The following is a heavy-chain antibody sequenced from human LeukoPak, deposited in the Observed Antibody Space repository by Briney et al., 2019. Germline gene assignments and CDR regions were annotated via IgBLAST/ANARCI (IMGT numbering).Heavy chain of an antibody. J-gene: IGHJ4*02. CDR1: GFPFSTYA. D-gene: IGHD3-22*01. CDR3: ARRGSGYSQNYFDY. CDR2: ISSNGVNT. V-gene: IGHV3-64*01. Sequence: GGSLRLSCAASGFPFSTYAMHWVRQAPGEGLEYVSAISSNGVNTYYGNSVKGRFTISRDNSKNTLDLQMGSLGAEDTAVYYCARRGSGYSQNYFDYWGQGTLVTVSS.